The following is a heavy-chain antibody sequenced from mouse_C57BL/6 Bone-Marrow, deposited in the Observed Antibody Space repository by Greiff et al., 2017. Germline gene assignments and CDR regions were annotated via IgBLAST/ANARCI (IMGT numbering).Heavy chain of an antibody. CDR3: ARGDWDSAY. V-gene: IGHV1-82*01. Sequence: QVQLQQSGPELVKPGASVKISCKASGYAFSSSWMNWVKQRPGKGLEWIGRIYPGDGDTNYNGKFKGKATLTADKSSSTAYMQLISLTSEDSAVYVCARGDWDSAYWGQGTLVTVSA. D-gene: IGHD4-1*01. CDR2: IYPGDGDT. CDR1: GYAFSSSW. J-gene: IGHJ3*01.